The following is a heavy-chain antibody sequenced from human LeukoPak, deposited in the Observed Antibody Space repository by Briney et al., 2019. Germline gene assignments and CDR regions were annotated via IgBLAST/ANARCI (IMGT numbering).Heavy chain of an antibody. J-gene: IGHJ4*02. Sequence: GGSLRLSCAASEFTFSVYAMNWVRQAPGKGLEWVSSISSSSSYIYYADSVKGRFTISRDNSKNTLYLQMNSLRAEDTAVYYCAKRVAGATTVYYFDYWGQGTLVTVSS. V-gene: IGHV3-23*01. CDR3: AKRVAGATTVYYFDY. D-gene: IGHD1-26*01. CDR2: ISSSSSYI. CDR1: EFTFSVYA.